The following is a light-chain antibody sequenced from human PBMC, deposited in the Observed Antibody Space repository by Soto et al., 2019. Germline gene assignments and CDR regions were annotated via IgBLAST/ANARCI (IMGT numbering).Light chain of an antibody. CDR3: QQYGSSHPIT. CDR2: GAS. V-gene: IGKV3-20*01. Sequence: EILLMQSPCTLPLSPGERATLSCRASQSVSNKYQAWYQQKSGQAPRLLIYGASVRATGIPDRFSGSGSGTDFTLTISRLEHEDFAVHYCQQYGSSHPITFGQGTRLEIK. CDR1: QSVSNKY. J-gene: IGKJ5*01.